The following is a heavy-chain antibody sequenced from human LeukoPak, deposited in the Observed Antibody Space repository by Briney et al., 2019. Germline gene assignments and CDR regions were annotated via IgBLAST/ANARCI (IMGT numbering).Heavy chain of an antibody. CDR1: GFTFSNYA. CDR3: AKGSSPFDY. V-gene: IGHV3-23*01. J-gene: IGHJ4*02. D-gene: IGHD6-13*01. CDR2: ISANGGGT. Sequence: GSLRLSCAASGFTFSNYAMSWVRQAPGKGLEWVSAISANGGGTYYADSVKGRFTISRDNSKNTLYLQMNSLRAEDTAVYYCAKGSSPFDYWGQGTLVTVSS.